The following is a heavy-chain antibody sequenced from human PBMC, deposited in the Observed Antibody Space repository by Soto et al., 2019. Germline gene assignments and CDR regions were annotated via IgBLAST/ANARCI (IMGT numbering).Heavy chain of an antibody. CDR2: ISSDGSDK. V-gene: IGHV3-30*09. Sequence: VQLVESGGGEVQPGRSLRLSCAASGFTYTDFALHWVRQAPGKGLEWVAIISSDGSDKYYAYSIKGRFAISRDNPKKSLYLEMNSLKPEDTAVYFCARRAWDSYYAIDVWGQGTTVTVFS. CDR3: ARRAWDSYYAIDV. CDR1: GFTYTDFA. J-gene: IGHJ6*02. D-gene: IGHD3-22*01.